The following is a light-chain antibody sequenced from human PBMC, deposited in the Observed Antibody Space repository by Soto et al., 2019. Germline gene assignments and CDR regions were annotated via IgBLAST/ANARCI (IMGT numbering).Light chain of an antibody. CDR2: AAS. J-gene: IGKJ2*01. V-gene: IGKV1-39*01. Sequence: DIQMTQSPSSLSASVGDTVTITCRASQSISVHLNWYQQKPGKVHKLLIYAASNLQSGVPLRFSGSGSESDFALTISSLQPEDFATYSCQQSYITPYTFGQGTKLEIK. CDR1: QSISVH. CDR3: QQSYITPYT.